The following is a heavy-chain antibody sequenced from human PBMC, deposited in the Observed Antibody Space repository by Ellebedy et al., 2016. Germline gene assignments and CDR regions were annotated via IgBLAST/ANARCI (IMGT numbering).Heavy chain of an antibody. V-gene: IGHV3-30*03. CDR1: GFTLSSHG. CDR2: TSYDGSNT. Sequence: GESLKISXAASGFTLSSHGMHWVRQAPGKGLEWVALTSYDGSNTYYADSVRGRFTISRDNSKNTLYLHMNSLRPEDTAVYYCARDLSGSRRVVFPFYYYYMDVWGKGTTVTVSS. D-gene: IGHD2-15*01. J-gene: IGHJ6*03. CDR3: ARDLSGSRRVVFPFYYYYMDV.